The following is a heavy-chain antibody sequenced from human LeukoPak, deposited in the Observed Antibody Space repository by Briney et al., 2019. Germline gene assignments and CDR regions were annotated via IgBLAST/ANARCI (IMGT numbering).Heavy chain of an antibody. J-gene: IGHJ6*03. CDR1: GGSFSGYY. CDR3: AGVRVLYARPGKYHYYYHMDV. CDR2: INHSGST. D-gene: IGHD2-8*01. Sequence: SETLSLTCAVYGGSFSGYYWSWIRQPPGKGLEWIGEINHSGSTNYNPSLKSRVTISVDTSKNQFSLKLSSVTAADTAVYYCAGVRVLYARPGKYHYYYHMDVWGKGTTGTV. V-gene: IGHV4-34*01.